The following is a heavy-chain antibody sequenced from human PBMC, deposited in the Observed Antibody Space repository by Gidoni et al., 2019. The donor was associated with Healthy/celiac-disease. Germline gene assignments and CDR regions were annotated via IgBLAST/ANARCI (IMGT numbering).Heavy chain of an antibody. D-gene: IGHD1-26*01. CDR1: GFTFSNAW. Sequence: EVQLVESGGGLVKPGGSLRLSCAAYGFTFSNAWMNWVRQAPGKGLEWVGRIKSKTDGGTTDYAAPVKGRFTISRDDSKNTLYLQMNSLKTEDTAVYYCTTEQRRPGVGAIDYWGQGTLVTVSS. V-gene: IGHV3-15*07. CDR2: IKSKTDGGTT. J-gene: IGHJ4*02. CDR3: TTEQRRPGVGAIDY.